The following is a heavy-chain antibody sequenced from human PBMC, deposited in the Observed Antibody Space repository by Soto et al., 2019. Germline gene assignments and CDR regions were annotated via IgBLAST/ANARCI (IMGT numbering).Heavy chain of an antibody. D-gene: IGHD6-6*01. Sequence: SETLSLTCTVSGGSISSSSYYWGWIRQPPGKGLEWIGSIYYSGSTYYNPSLKSRVTISVDTSKNQFSLKLSSVTAADTAVYYCARHSVYSSSSGGYYYGMDVWGQGTTVTVSS. CDR1: GGSISSSSYY. J-gene: IGHJ6*02. CDR3: ARHSVYSSSSGGYYYGMDV. CDR2: IYYSGST. V-gene: IGHV4-39*01.